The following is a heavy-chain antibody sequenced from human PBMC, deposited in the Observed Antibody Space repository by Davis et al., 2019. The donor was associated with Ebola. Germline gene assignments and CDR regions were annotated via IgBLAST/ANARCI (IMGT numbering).Heavy chain of an antibody. CDR3: ARVCYYDRGGCRNTFDS. CDR2: INQRGST. CDR1: GQSFSDYY. Sequence: SETLSLTCAVYGQSFSDYYWSWIRRPPGQGLEWNAEINQRGSTNYNPSLKSRVSISIDASKNQFSLKVNSVTAADTAVYYCARVCYYDRGGCRNTFDSWGQGTLVTVSS. J-gene: IGHJ4*02. V-gene: IGHV4-34*01. D-gene: IGHD3-22*01.